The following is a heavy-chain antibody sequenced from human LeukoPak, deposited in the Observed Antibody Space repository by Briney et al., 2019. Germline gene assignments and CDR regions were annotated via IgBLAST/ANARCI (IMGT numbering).Heavy chain of an antibody. Sequence: SETLCLTCTVSGVSISRGGYYWSWIRHHPGNGLEWVVYIYYSASTDYNPSLNSRVTISLDTSKNQFSLKLSSVTAADTAVYYCASGNLLWFGELFPTLGYWGQGTLVTVSS. V-gene: IGHV4-31*02. CDR1: GVSISRGGYY. CDR3: ASGNLLWFGELFPTLGY. J-gene: IGHJ4*02. D-gene: IGHD3-10*01. CDR2: IYYSAST.